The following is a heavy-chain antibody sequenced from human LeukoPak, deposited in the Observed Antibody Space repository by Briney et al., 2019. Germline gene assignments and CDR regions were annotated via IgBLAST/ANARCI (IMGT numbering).Heavy chain of an antibody. D-gene: IGHD3-3*01. Sequence: PGGSLRLSCAASGFTFSSYSMNWVRQAPGKGLEWVSSISSSSSYIHYADSVKGRFTISRDNAKNSLYLQMNSLRAEDTAVYYCARSITIFGVVISHYYFDYWGQGTLVTVSS. CDR3: ARSITIFGVVISHYYFDY. CDR1: GFTFSSYS. J-gene: IGHJ4*02. CDR2: ISSSSSYI. V-gene: IGHV3-21*01.